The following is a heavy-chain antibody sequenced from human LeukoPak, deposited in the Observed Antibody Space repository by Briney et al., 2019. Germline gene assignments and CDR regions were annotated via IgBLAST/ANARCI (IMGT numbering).Heavy chain of an antibody. D-gene: IGHD6-13*01. CDR2: MNPNSGNT. V-gene: IGHV1-8*01. CDR3: ARTRGAAAEGWFDP. CDR1: GYTFTSYD. J-gene: IGHJ5*02. Sequence: ASVKVSCKASGYTFTSYDINWVRQATGQGLEWMGWMNPNSGNTGYAQKFQGRVTMTRNTSISTAYMELSSLRPEDTAVYYCARTRGAAAEGWFDPWGQGTLVTVSS.